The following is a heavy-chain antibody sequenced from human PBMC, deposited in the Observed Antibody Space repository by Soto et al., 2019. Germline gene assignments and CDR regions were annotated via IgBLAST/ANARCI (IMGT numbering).Heavy chain of an antibody. V-gene: IGHV3-23*01. CDR3: AKVGSERYSGQHSDY. D-gene: IGHD5-12*01. CDR1: XXTXXNYA. Sequence: EVQLLESGGGLVQPGGSLRXXCAXSXXTXXNYAMNWVRQAPGKGLEWVSTISSSSGSTYYADSVKGRFTISRDNSKNFLYLQMNSLRGDDTAVYYCAKVGSERYSGQHSDYWGQGTLVTISS. CDR2: ISSSSGST. J-gene: IGHJ4*02.